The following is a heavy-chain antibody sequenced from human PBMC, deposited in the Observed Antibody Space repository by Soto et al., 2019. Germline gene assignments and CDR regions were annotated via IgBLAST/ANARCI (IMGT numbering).Heavy chain of an antibody. J-gene: IGHJ4*02. D-gene: IGHD3-10*01. V-gene: IGHV3-23*01. Sequence: GGSLRLSCAASGFTFSSYAMSWVRQAPGKGLEWVSAISGSGGSTYYEDSVKGRFTISRDNSKNTVYLQMNSLRAEDTAVYYCANAMVRGVIIPFDYWGQGTLVTVSS. CDR3: ANAMVRGVIIPFDY. CDR2: ISGSGGST. CDR1: GFTFSSYA.